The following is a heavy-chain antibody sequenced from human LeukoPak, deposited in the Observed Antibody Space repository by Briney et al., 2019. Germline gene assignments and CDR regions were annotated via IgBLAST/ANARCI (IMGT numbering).Heavy chain of an antibody. CDR3: AKDRLLWFGELLPPYYFDY. J-gene: IGHJ4*02. D-gene: IGHD3-10*01. CDR1: GFTFSSYG. V-gene: IGHV3-30*02. CDR2: IQYDGSNK. Sequence: PGGSLRLSCAASGFTFSSYGMRWVRQAPGKGLEWVAFIQYDGSNKYYADSVKGRFTISRDNAKNTLYLQMNSLRAEDTGVYYCAKDRLLWFGELLPPYYFDYWGQGTLVTVSS.